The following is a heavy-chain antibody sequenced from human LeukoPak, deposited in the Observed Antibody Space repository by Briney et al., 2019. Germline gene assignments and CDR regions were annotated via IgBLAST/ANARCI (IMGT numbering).Heavy chain of an antibody. J-gene: IGHJ5*02. Sequence: ASVTVSCKASGYTFTGYYMHWVRQAPGQGLEWMGWINPNSGGTNYAQKFQGRVTMTRDTSISTAYMELSRLRSDDTAVYYCAGGSGMVRGEDWFDPWGQGTLVTVSS. V-gene: IGHV1-2*02. CDR1: GYTFTGYY. D-gene: IGHD3-10*01. CDR3: AGGSGMVRGEDWFDP. CDR2: INPNSGGT.